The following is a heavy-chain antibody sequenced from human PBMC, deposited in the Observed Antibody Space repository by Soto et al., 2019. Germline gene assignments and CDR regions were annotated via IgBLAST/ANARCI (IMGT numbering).Heavy chain of an antibody. CDR3: ARGRTTYYYDSSGYYFDY. CDR2: IIPIFGTA. CDR1: GGTFSSYA. Sequence: SVKVSCKASGGTFSSYAISWVRQAPGQGLEWMGGIIPIFGTANYAQKFQGRVTITADESTSTAYMELSSLRSEDTAVYYCARGRTTYYYDSSGYYFDYWGQGTLVTVSP. V-gene: IGHV1-69*13. D-gene: IGHD3-22*01. J-gene: IGHJ4*02.